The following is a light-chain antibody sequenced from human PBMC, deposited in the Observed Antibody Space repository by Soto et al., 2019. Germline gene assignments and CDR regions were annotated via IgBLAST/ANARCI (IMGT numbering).Light chain of an antibody. Sequence: DVQMTQSPSTLSASVGDRVTITCRASQSISGWLAWYQQRPGTAPKLMIYKASTLETVVPSRFSGSGSGTEFTLTINNLQPDDFATYYCQQYAGYSRTFGQGTKVDIK. V-gene: IGKV1-5*03. J-gene: IGKJ1*01. CDR3: QQYAGYSRT. CDR2: KAS. CDR1: QSISGW.